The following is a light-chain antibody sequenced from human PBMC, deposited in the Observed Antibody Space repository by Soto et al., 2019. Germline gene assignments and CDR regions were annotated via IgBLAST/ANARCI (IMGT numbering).Light chain of an antibody. CDR1: QTISSW. J-gene: IGKJ1*01. CDR3: QQCNNWPRT. V-gene: IGKV1-5*03. CDR2: KAS. Sequence: DIQMTQSPSTLSGSVGDRFTITCRASQTISSWLAWYQQKPGKXHKXXIYKASTLKSGVPSRFSGSGSGTELTLTISSLQSEDFEFYDCQQCNNWPRTFGQGTKVDIK.